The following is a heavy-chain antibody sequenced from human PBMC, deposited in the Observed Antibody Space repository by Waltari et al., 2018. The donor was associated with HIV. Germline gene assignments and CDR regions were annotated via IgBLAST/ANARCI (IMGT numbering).Heavy chain of an antibody. Sequence: QVQVVESGGGVVQPGRSLRLSCADSGSLFNDNGMPWVRQTHGRGLVWVAVMSDDGSKRFYAESVRGRFVVSRDNSKKIFYRQMNSLRPDDTAVYFCARDSSRVLWFGESLPTWGQGTLVSVSP. J-gene: IGHJ4*02. CDR2: MSDDGSKR. D-gene: IGHD3-10*01. V-gene: IGHV3-30*03. CDR1: GSLFNDNG. CDR3: ARDSSRVLWFGESLPT.